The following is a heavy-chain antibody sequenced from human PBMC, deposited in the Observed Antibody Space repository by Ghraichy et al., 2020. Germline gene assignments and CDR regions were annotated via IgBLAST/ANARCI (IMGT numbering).Heavy chain of an antibody. Sequence: LSLTCAASGFTFSTYWMHWVRQAPGKGLVWVSRISGDGSSTSYAESVKGRFTISRDNAKNTLYLQMNSLRAEDTAVYYCARDLGGYCSSTSCYTRRVYGMDVWGQGATVTVSS. V-gene: IGHV3-74*01. J-gene: IGHJ6*02. CDR2: ISGDGSST. CDR3: ARDLGGYCSSTSCYTRRVYGMDV. CDR1: GFTFSTYW. D-gene: IGHD2-2*02.